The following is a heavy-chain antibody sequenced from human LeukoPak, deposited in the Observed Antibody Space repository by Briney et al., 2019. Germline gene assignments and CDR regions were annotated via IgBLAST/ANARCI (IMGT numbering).Heavy chain of an antibody. V-gene: IGHV1-18*01. CDR2: ISAYNGNT. D-gene: IGHD1-26*01. CDR1: GYTFTSYG. Sequence: ASVKVSCKASGYTFTSYGISWVRQAPGQGLEWMGWISAYNGNTNYAQWLQGRVTMTTDTSTSTAYMELMSLRSDDTAVYYCAREYSGRGSGTFDYWGQGTLVTVSS. J-gene: IGHJ4*02. CDR3: AREYSGRGSGTFDY.